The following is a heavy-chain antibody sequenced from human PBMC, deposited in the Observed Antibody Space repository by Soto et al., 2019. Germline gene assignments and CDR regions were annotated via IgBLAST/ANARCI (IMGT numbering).Heavy chain of an antibody. V-gene: IGHV5-51*01. CDR3: ARQAWGTVTTHYYYGMDV. CDR1: GYSFTSYW. J-gene: IGHJ6*02. Sequence: RKISCKGSGYSFTSYWIGWVRQMPGKGLEWMGIIYPGDSDTRYSPSFQGQVTISADKSISTAYLQWSSLKASDTAMYYCARQAWGTVTTHYYYGMDVWGQGTTVTVSS. CDR2: IYPGDSDT. D-gene: IGHD4-17*01.